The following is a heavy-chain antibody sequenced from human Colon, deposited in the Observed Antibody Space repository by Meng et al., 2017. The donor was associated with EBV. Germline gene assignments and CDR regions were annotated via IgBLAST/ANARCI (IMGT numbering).Heavy chain of an antibody. J-gene: IGHJ4*02. CDR2: MYHSGTT. CDR1: GGSISSSSYY. Sequence: QLQLQESGSGLVKPSEXLSLSCTVSGGSISSSSYYWGWIRQPPGKGLEWIGEMYHSGTTNYNPSLKSRVTISMGKSNNQLSLKLNSVTAADTAVYYCATQESRDGHNPYWGQGTLGTVAS. D-gene: IGHD5-24*01. V-gene: IGHV4-39*07. CDR3: ATQESRDGHNPY.